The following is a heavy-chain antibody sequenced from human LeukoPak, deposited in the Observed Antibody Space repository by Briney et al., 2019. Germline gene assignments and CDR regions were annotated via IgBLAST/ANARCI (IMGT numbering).Heavy chain of an antibody. CDR2: ISSSGST. J-gene: IGHJ3*02. D-gene: IGHD3-22*01. V-gene: IGHV4-61*02. CDR3: ARGPYSYDSSGAFDI. CDR1: GDSISSGDYY. Sequence: SETLSLTCTVSGDSISSGDYYWTWIRQPAGKGLEWNGRISSSGSTNYNPSLKSRVTISVDTSKNQFSLKLSSVTAADTAVYFCARGPYSYDSSGAFDIWGQGTMVTVSS.